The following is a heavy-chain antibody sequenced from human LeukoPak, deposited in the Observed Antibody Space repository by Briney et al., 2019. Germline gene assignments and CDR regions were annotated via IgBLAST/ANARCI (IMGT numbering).Heavy chain of an antibody. V-gene: IGHV5-51*04. Sequence: GESLKISCKGSGYSFTTYWIGWVRQMPGKGLEWMGIIYPGDSDTRYSPSFQGQVTISADKPISTAYLQWSSLKASDTAMYYCARALGYCSGGSCWPDYWGQGTLVTVSS. J-gene: IGHJ4*02. D-gene: IGHD2-15*01. CDR1: GYSFTTYW. CDR2: IYPGDSDT. CDR3: ARALGYCSGGSCWPDY.